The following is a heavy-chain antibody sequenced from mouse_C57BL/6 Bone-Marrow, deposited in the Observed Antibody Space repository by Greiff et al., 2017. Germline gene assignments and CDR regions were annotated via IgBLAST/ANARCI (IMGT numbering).Heavy chain of an antibody. CDR1: GFTFSDYG. V-gene: IGHV5-17*01. D-gene: IGHD1-1*01. J-gene: IGHJ2*01. CDR3: AGRGHGSRLDY. Sequence: EVKVVESGGGLVKPGGSLKLSCAASGFTFSDYGMHWVRQAPEKGLEWVAYISSGSSTIYYADTVKGRFTISRDHAKHTLFLQMTSLRSEDTAMYYCAGRGHGSRLDYWGQGTTLTVSS. CDR2: ISSGSSTI.